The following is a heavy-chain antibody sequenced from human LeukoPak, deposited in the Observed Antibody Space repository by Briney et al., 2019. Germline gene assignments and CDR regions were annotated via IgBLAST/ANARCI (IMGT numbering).Heavy chain of an antibody. CDR2: IYHSGST. Sequence: SETLSLTCAVSGYSISSGYYWGWIRQPPGKGLEWIGSIYHSGSTYYNPSLKSRVTISVDASKNQFSLKLSSVTAADTAVYYCASHVQGVPDYWGQGTLVTVSS. V-gene: IGHV4-38-2*01. CDR1: GYSISSGYY. CDR3: ASHVQGVPDY. D-gene: IGHD3-10*01. J-gene: IGHJ4*02.